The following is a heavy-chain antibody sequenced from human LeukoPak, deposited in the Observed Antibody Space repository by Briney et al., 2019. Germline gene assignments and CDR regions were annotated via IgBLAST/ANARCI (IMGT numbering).Heavy chain of an antibody. Sequence: KDGESLKISCKGSGYSFTSYWIGWVRQMPGKGLEWMGIIYPGDSDTRYSPSFQGQVTISADKSINTAYLQWSSLKASDTAIYYCARLLRLGRNSFDPWGQGTLVTVSS. CDR3: ARLLRLGRNSFDP. V-gene: IGHV5-51*01. CDR1: GYSFTSYW. CDR2: IYPGDSDT. D-gene: IGHD6-19*01. J-gene: IGHJ5*02.